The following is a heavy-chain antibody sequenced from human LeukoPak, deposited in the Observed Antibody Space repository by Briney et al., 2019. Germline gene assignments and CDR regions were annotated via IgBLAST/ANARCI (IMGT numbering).Heavy chain of an antibody. CDR2: ISYDGGTT. Sequence: GGSLRLSCAASGFTFSSYAMYWVRQAPGKGPEWLAVISYDGGTTHYADSVKDRFTISRDNSKNTLFLQLNSLRGDDTAVYYCARDTTYYYDGGSSGPHYFDYWGQGTLVTVSS. CDR1: GFTFSSYA. V-gene: IGHV3-30*01. CDR3: ARDTTYYYDGGSSGPHYFDY. D-gene: IGHD3-10*01. J-gene: IGHJ4*02.